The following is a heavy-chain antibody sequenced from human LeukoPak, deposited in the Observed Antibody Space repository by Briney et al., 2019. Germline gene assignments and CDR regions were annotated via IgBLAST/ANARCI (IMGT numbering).Heavy chain of an antibody. CDR2: INPNSGGT. J-gene: IGHJ4*02. CDR1: GYTFTGHY. CDR3: ARAPRGYCSGGSCYNY. V-gene: IGHV1-2*02. D-gene: IGHD2-15*01. Sequence: ASVKVSCKASGYTFTGHYMHWVRQAPGQGLEWMGWINPNSGGTNYAQKFQGRVTMTRDTSISTAYMELSRLRSDDTAVYYCARAPRGYCSGGSCYNYWGQGTLVTVSS.